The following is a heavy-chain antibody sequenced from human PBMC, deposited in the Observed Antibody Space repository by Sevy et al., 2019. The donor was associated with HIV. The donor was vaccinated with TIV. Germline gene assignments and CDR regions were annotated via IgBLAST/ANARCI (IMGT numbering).Heavy chain of an antibody. D-gene: IGHD2-15*01. J-gene: IGHJ5*02. V-gene: IGHV1-69*13. CDR3: ARRYCSGGSCYSWFDP. Sequence: ASVKVSCKASGGTFSSYAISWVRQAPGQGLEWMGGIIPIFGTANYAQKFQGRVTITADESTSTAYMELSSLRSEDTAGYYCARRYCSGGSCYSWFDPWGQGTLVTVSS. CDR1: GGTFSSYA. CDR2: IIPIFGTA.